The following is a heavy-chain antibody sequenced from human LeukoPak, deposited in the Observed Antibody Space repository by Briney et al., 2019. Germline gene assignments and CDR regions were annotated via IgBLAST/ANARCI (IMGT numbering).Heavy chain of an antibody. V-gene: IGHV3-7*01. CDR2: INQDGSEK. Sequence: GWAVRLSCSASACITSSYCMSYFGQPPAKGREWVANINQDGSEKYYVDSVKGRFTISRDNAKNSVYLQMNSLTAEDTAVYYCARDYRIAVACISDYWGQATLVTVSS. J-gene: IGHJ4*02. CDR1: ACITSSYC. D-gene: IGHD6-13*01. CDR3: ARDYRIAVACISDY.